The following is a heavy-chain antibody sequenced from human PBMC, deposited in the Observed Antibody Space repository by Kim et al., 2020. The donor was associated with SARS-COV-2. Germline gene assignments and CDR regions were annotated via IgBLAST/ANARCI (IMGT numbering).Heavy chain of an antibody. Sequence: GGSLRLSCAASGFTFSSYEMNWVRQAPGKGLEWVSYISSSGSTIYYADSVKGRFTISRDNAKNSLYLQMNSLRAEDTAVYYCARDGSGSRGWFDPWGQGTLVTVSS. V-gene: IGHV3-48*03. CDR3: ARDGSGSRGWFDP. D-gene: IGHD3-10*01. CDR2: ISSSGSTI. CDR1: GFTFSSYE. J-gene: IGHJ5*02.